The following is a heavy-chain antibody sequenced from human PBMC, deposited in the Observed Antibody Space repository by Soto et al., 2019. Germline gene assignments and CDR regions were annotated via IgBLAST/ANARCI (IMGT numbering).Heavy chain of an antibody. D-gene: IGHD3-10*02. CDR2: ISGSGGST. CDR3: AFVQSEAGYDYVMDV. J-gene: IGHJ6*01. CDR1: GFTFSSYA. V-gene: IGHV3-23*01. Sequence: HPGGSLRLSCAASGFTFSSYAMSWVRQAPGKGLEWVSAISGSGGSTYYADSVKGRFTISRDNSKNTLYLQMNSLRAEDTAVYYCAFVQSEAGYDYVMDVCGQGTTVTVFS.